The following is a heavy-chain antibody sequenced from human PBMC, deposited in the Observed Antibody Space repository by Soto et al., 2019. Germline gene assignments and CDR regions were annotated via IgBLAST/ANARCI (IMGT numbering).Heavy chain of an antibody. CDR3: ARVGYAILTGYPHFDY. Sequence: PSETLSLTCTVSGGSVSSGSYYWSWIRQPPGKGLEWIGYIYYSGSTNYNPSLKSRVTISVDTSKNQFSLKLSPVTAADTAVYYCARVGYAILTGYPHFDYWGQGTLVTVSS. J-gene: IGHJ4*02. V-gene: IGHV4-61*01. D-gene: IGHD3-9*01. CDR1: GGSVSSGSYY. CDR2: IYYSGST.